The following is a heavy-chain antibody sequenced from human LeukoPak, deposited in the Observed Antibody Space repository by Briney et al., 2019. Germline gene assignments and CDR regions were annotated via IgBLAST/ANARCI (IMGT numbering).Heavy chain of an antibody. D-gene: IGHD2-15*01. Sequence: ASVKVSCKASGYTFTGYYMHWVRQAPGQGLEWMGRINPNNGATNYAQKLQGRVTITGDTSISTAYMELSSLRSDDTAVYYCARGVRSDCYSCFDYWGQGTLVTVSS. J-gene: IGHJ4*02. CDR2: INPNNGAT. V-gene: IGHV1-2*06. CDR3: ARGVRSDCYSCFDY. CDR1: GYTFTGYY.